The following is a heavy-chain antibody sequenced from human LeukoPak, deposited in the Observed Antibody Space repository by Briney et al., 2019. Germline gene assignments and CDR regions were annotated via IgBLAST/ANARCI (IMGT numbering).Heavy chain of an antibody. CDR1: GFTFSSYW. CDR2: IKQDGSEI. CDR3: ARYSGDSAIGY. D-gene: IGHD2-21*02. J-gene: IGHJ4*02. Sequence: GGSLRRSCAASGFTFSSYWMSWVRQAPGKGLEWVANIKQDGSEIHYVDSVRGRFTISRDNAKNSLYLQMNSLRAEDTAVYYCARYSGDSAIGYWGQGTLVTVSS. V-gene: IGHV3-7*04.